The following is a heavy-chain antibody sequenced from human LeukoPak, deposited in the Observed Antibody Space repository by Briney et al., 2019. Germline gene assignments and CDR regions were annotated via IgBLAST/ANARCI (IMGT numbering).Heavy chain of an antibody. D-gene: IGHD6-19*01. V-gene: IGHV4-39*07. Sequence: SETLSLTCTVSGGSISSSSYYWGWIRQPPGKGLEWIGSIYYSGSTFYNPSLKSRITISVDTSKNQFSLKLSSVTAADTAVYYCARDHEQWLVPYFDYWGQGTLVTVSS. CDR3: ARDHEQWLVPYFDY. CDR2: IYYSGST. J-gene: IGHJ4*02. CDR1: GGSISSSSYY.